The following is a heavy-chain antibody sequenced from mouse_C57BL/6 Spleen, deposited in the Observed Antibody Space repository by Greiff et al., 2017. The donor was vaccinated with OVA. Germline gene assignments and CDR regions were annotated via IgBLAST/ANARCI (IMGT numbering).Heavy chain of an antibody. V-gene: IGHV2-9-1*01. CDR1: GFSLTSSA. Sequence: VQGVESGPGLVAPSQSLAMTCTASGFSLTSSAIRWVRQPPGKGLEWLGVIWTGGGTNDNATLKSRMCRNKEKSKSQVFMKMNSLQNDDTDRYYRARKGNYVEWYLDVWGKGTTVTVSS. CDR3: ARKGNYVEWYLDV. D-gene: IGHD2-1*01. CDR2: IWTGGGT. J-gene: IGHJ1*03.